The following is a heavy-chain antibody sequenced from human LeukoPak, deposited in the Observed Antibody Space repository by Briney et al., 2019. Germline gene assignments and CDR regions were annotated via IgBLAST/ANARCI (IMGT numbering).Heavy chain of an antibody. CDR1: GDSISKYY. CDR3: AGGSTAPYYFDY. CDR2: IYASGRT. J-gene: IGHJ4*02. D-gene: IGHD1-26*01. Sequence: SETLSLTCTVSGDSISKYYWNWIRRPAGKGLEWIGRIYASGRTTNNPSLKSRVTISLDRSKNQFSLRLSSVTAADTAVYYCAGGSTAPYYFDYWGQGTLVTVSS. V-gene: IGHV4-4*07.